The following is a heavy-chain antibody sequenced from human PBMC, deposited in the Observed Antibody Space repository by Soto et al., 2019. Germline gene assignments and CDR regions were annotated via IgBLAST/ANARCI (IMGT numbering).Heavy chain of an antibody. V-gene: IGHV1-69*13. Sequence: SVKVSCKASGGTFSSYAISWVRQAPGQGLEWMGGIIPIFGTANYAQKFQGRVTITADESTSTAYMELSSLRSEDTAVYYCAVRAYMVATMYTFDYWGQGTLVTVSS. J-gene: IGHJ4*02. CDR1: GGTFSSYA. CDR3: AVRAYMVATMYTFDY. CDR2: IIPIFGTA. D-gene: IGHD5-12*01.